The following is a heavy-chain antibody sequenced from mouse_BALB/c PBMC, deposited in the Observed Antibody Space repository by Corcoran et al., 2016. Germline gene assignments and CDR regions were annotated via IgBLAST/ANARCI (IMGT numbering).Heavy chain of an antibody. CDR2: INPYNDGT. CDR1: GYTFTSYV. V-gene: IGHV1S136*01. J-gene: IGHJ1*01. Sequence: EVQLQQPGPELVKPGASVKMSCKASGYTFTSYVMHWVKQKPGQGLEWIGYINPYNDGTKYNEKFKGKATLTSDKSSSTAYMELSSLTSEDSAVYYCAREGRRGYFDVWGAGTTVTVSS. CDR3: AREGRRGYFDV.